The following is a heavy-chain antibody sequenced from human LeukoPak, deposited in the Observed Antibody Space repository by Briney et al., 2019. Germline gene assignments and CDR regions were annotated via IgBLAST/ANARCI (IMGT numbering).Heavy chain of an antibody. CDR3: ARDYYYDSSGYYYMDV. V-gene: IGHV3-21*01. J-gene: IGHJ6*03. D-gene: IGHD3-22*01. Sequence: GGSMRLSCAASGFTFGSYSMNWVRPAPGKGLEWVSSISSSSSYIYYADSVKGRFTISRDNAKNSLYLQMNSLRAEDTAVYYCARDYYYDSSGYYYMDVWGKGTTVTVSS. CDR1: GFTFGSYS. CDR2: ISSSSSYI.